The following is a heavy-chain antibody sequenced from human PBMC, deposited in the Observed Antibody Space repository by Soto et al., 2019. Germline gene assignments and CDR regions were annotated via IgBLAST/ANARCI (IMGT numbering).Heavy chain of an antibody. CDR1: GFTFSSYA. CDR3: AKRRGAGGHFDY. J-gene: IGHJ4*02. CDR2: VSIGGST. Sequence: DVQLLESGGGLVQPEGSLRLSCAASGFTFSSYAMGWVRQGPGKGLEWVAVVSIGGSTHYADSVRGRFTISRENSKNTLSLQRNSRTAEDTAVYFCAKRRGAGGHFDYWGQGALVTVSS. V-gene: IGHV3-23*01. D-gene: IGHD2-15*01.